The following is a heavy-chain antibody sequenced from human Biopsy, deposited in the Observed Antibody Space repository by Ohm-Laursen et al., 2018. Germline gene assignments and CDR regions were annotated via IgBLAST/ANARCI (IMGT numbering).Heavy chain of an antibody. Sequence: SVKVSCKASGFTFSSSAVQWVRQARGQRLEWIGWIVVGSGHTNYAQKFQERVTITRDMSTSTAYMELTSLRSEDTAVYYCAATSTLYYYYYAMDVWDQGTTITVAS. CDR2: IVVGSGHT. CDR3: AATSTLYYYYYAMDV. V-gene: IGHV1-58*01. CDR1: GFTFSSSA. J-gene: IGHJ6*02.